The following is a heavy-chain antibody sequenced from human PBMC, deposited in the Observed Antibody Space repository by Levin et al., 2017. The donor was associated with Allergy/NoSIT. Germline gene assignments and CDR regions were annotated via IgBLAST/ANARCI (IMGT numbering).Heavy chain of an antibody. CDR3: ARGSHYNYYYMDV. V-gene: IGHV4-59*01. CDR1: GGSISSYH. Sequence: KTGGSLRLSCTVSGGSISSYHWSWIRQPPGKGLEWIGYIYYSGSTNYNPSLKSRVTISVDTSKNQFSLKLSSVTAADTAVYYCARGSHYNYYYMDVWGKGTTVTVSS. J-gene: IGHJ6*03. CDR2: IYYSGST.